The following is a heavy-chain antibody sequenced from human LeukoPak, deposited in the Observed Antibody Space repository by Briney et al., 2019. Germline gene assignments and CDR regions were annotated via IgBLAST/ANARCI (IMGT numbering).Heavy chain of an antibody. V-gene: IGHV1-18*01. CDR3: ARTTTTVTPGLRPNYFDY. D-gene: IGHD4-17*01. Sequence: ASVKVSCKASGYTFTSYGISCVRQAPGQGLECVGCISAYNGNTNYAQKLQGRVTMTTDTSTSTAYMELRSLRSDDTAVYYCARTTTTVTPGLRPNYFDYWGQGTLVTVSS. J-gene: IGHJ4*02. CDR1: GYTFTSYG. CDR2: ISAYNGNT.